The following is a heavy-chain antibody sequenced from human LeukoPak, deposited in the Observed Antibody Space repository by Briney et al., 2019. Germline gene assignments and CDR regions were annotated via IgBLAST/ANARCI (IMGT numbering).Heavy chain of an antibody. CDR3: ARGRYSSTTYYFDS. J-gene: IGHJ4*02. D-gene: IGHD6-13*01. Sequence: ASVKVSCKASGYTFTRYGISWVRQAPGQGLEWMGWISSYNGNTNYAQKLQGRVTMTTDTSTSTAYMELRSLRSDDTAVYYCARGRYSSTTYYFDSWGQGTLVTVSS. V-gene: IGHV1-18*01. CDR2: ISSYNGNT. CDR1: GYTFTRYG.